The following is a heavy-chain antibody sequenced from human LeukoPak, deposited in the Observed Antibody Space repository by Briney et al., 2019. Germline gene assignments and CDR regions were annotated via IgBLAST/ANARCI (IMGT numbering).Heavy chain of an antibody. CDR3: ARELLWFGELLPYFDY. Sequence: SETLSLTCAVYGGSFSGYYWSWIRQPPGKGLEWIGEINHSGSTNYNPSLKSRVTISVDTSKNQFSLKLSSVTAADTAVYYCARELLWFGELLPYFDYWGQGTLVTVSS. D-gene: IGHD3-10*01. CDR2: INHSGST. V-gene: IGHV4-34*01. J-gene: IGHJ4*02. CDR1: GGSFSGYY.